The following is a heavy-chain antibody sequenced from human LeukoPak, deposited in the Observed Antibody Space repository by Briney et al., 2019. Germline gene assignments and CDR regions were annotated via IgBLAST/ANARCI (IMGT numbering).Heavy chain of an antibody. CDR3: ARDRVKWIQLWSGDY. D-gene: IGHD5-18*01. Sequence: PSETLSLTCTVSGYSISSGYYWGWIRQPPGKGLEWIGSIYHSGSTYYNPSLKSRVTISVDTSKNQFSLKLSSVTAADTAVYYCARDRVKWIQLWSGDYWGQGTLVTVSS. CDR1: GYSISSGYY. V-gene: IGHV4-38-2*02. CDR2: IYHSGST. J-gene: IGHJ4*02.